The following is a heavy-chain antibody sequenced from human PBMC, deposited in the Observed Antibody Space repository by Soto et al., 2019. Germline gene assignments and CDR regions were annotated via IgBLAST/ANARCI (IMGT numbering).Heavy chain of an antibody. CDR2: ISYDGSNK. CDR1: GFTFSSYG. J-gene: IGHJ6*02. Sequence: GGSLRLSCAASGFTFSSYGMHWVRQAPGKGLEWVAVISYDGSNKYYADSVKGRFTISRDNSKNTLYLQMNSLRAEDTAVYYCAKGGGYDRWYYYNGMDVWGQGTTVTVSS. D-gene: IGHD5-12*01. V-gene: IGHV3-30*18. CDR3: AKGGGYDRWYYYNGMDV.